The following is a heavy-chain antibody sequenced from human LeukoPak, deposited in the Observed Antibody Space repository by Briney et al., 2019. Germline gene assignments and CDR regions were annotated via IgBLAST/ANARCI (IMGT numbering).Heavy chain of an antibody. J-gene: IGHJ4*02. V-gene: IGHV3-30-3*01. CDR3: ARDGDYYDSSGYSNYFDY. CDR1: GFTFSSYA. D-gene: IGHD3-22*01. Sequence: GGSLRLSCAASGFTFSSYAMHWVRQAPGKGLEWVAVISYDGSNKYYADSVKGRFTISRDNSKNTLYLQMNSLRAEDTAVYYCARDGDYYDSSGYSNYFDYWGQGTLVTVSS. CDR2: ISYDGSNK.